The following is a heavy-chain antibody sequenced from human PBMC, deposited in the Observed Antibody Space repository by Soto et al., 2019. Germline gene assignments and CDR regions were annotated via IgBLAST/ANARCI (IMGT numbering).Heavy chain of an antibody. V-gene: IGHV3-30*18. CDR1: GFTFSSYG. D-gene: IGHD3-22*01. J-gene: IGHJ4*02. Sequence: QVQLVESGGGVVQPGRSLRLSCAASGFTFSSYGMHWVRQAPGKGLEWVAVISYDGSNKYYVDSVKGRFTIPRDNSKNTLFLQMNSLRAEDTAVYYCAKDHTYDSSGYLDYWGQGTLVTVSS. CDR2: ISYDGSNK. CDR3: AKDHTYDSSGYLDY.